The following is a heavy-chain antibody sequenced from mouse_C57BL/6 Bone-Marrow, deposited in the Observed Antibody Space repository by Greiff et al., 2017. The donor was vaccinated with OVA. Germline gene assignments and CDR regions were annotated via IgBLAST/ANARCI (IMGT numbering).Heavy chain of an antibody. Sequence: VQLVESGAELARPGASVKLSCKASGYTFTSYGISWVKQRTGQGLEWIGEIYPRSGNTYYNEKFKGKATLTADKSSSTAYMELRSLTSEDSAVYFCARKGTYGYAMDYWGQGTSVTVSS. CDR2: IYPRSGNT. D-gene: IGHD1-1*01. CDR3: ARKGTYGYAMDY. V-gene: IGHV1-81*01. CDR1: GYTFTSYG. J-gene: IGHJ4*01.